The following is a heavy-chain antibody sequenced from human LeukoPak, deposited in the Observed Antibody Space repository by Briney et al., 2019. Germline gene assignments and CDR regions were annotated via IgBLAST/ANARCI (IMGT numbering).Heavy chain of an antibody. Sequence: AASVKVSCKASGYTFTSYDINWVRQATGQGLEWMGWMNPNSGNTGYAQKFQGRVTMTRNTSISTAYMELSSLRSEDAAVFYCARNPPSFDYYDSSVLLAPGESDDYWSQGTLVTVSS. CDR1: GYTFTSYD. D-gene: IGHD3-22*01. CDR2: MNPNSGNT. J-gene: IGHJ4*02. CDR3: ARNPPSFDYYDSSVLLAPGESDDY. V-gene: IGHV1-8*01.